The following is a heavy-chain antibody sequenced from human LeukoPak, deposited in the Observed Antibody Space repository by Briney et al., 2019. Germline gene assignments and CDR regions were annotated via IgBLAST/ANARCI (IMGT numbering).Heavy chain of an antibody. J-gene: IGHJ4*02. CDR1: GYTFTSYD. CDR3: ARTGYSGYDRGDYFDY. Sequence: ASVKVSCKASGYTFTSYDINWVRQATGQGLEWMGWMNPNSGNTGYAQKFQGRVTMTRNTSISTAYMELSSLRSEDTAVYYCARTGYSGYDRGDYFDYWGQGTLVTVSS. D-gene: IGHD5-12*01. CDR2: MNPNSGNT. V-gene: IGHV1-8*01.